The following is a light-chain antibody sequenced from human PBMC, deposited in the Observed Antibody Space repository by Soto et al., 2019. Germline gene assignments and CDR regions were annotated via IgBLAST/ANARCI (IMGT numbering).Light chain of an antibody. Sequence: DIQMTQSPSSLSASVGDRVTITCRASQTISSYLNWYQQKPGKAPKLLIYAASSLQSGVPSRFSGSGSGTDYTLSISSLQPEDFATYYCQQSHGIPYTFGKGPKLEIK. V-gene: IGKV1-39*01. CDR1: QTISSY. CDR3: QQSHGIPYT. J-gene: IGKJ2*01. CDR2: AAS.